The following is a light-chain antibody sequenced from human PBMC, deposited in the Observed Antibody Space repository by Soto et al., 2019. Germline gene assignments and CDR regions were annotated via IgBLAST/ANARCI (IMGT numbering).Light chain of an antibody. V-gene: IGKV1-12*01. CDR2: ATS. CDR3: QQANSFPLA. Sequence: DTQMTQSPSSVSASLGDRVTITCRASQHINNWLAWYQQKPGKAPKLLISATSSLQGGVPSRFSGSGSGTYFTLTLNSLQPEDFATYYCQQANSFPLAFVGGTKVEIK. J-gene: IGKJ4*01. CDR1: QHINNW.